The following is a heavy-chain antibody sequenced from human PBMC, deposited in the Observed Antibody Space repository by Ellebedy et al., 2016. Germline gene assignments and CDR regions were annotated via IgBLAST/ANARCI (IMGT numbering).Heavy chain of an antibody. D-gene: IGHD3-22*01. J-gene: IGHJ2*01. V-gene: IGHV3-23*01. CDR1: GFTFSSYA. CDR2: ISGSGGST. Sequence: GESLKISXAASGFTFSSYAMSWVRQAPGKGLEWVSAISGSGGSTYYADSVKGRFAISRDNSKNTLYLQMNSLRAEDTAVYYCARGDYYYDSSGYYYAVSWYFDLWGRGTLVTVSS. CDR3: ARGDYYYDSSGYYYAVSWYFDL.